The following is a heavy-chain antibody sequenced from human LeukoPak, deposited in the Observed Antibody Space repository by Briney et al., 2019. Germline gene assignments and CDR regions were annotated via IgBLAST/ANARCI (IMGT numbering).Heavy chain of an antibody. J-gene: IGHJ6*02. CDR2: IYHSGST. D-gene: IGHD4-17*01. Sequence: TSETLSLTCTVSGYSISSGYYWGWIRQPPGKGLEWIGSIYHSGSTYYNPSLKSRVTISVDTSKNQFSLKLSSVTAADTAVYYCARDGRDTVTAGGYGMDVWGQGTTVTVSS. V-gene: IGHV4-38-2*02. CDR1: GYSISSGYY. CDR3: ARDGRDTVTAGGYGMDV.